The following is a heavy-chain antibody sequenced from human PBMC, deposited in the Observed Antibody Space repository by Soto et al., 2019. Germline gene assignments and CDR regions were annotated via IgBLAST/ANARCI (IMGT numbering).Heavy chain of an antibody. J-gene: IGHJ4*02. CDR3: ARGQGWDREYYFDY. CDR2: IYYSGST. Sequence: PSETLSLTCTVSGGSISSGDYYWSWIRQPPGKGLEWIGYIYYSGSTYYNPSLKSRVTISVDTSKNQFSLKLSSVTAADTAVYYCARGQGWDREYYFDYWRQGTLVTVSS. CDR1: GGSISSGDYY. D-gene: IGHD1-26*01. V-gene: IGHV4-30-4*01.